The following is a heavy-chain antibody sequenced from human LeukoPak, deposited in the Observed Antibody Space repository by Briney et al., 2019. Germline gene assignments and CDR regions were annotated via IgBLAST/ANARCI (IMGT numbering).Heavy chain of an antibody. Sequence: GWSLRLSCAASGFTFDDYAMHWVRQAPGKGLEWVSGISWNSGSIGYADSVKGRFTISRDNAKNSLYLQMNSLRAEDTALYYCAKGGNKVTMIVVVIEDYFDYWGQGTLVTVSS. D-gene: IGHD3-22*01. V-gene: IGHV3-9*01. J-gene: IGHJ4*02. CDR1: GFTFDDYA. CDR3: AKGGNKVTMIVVVIEDYFDY. CDR2: ISWNSGSI.